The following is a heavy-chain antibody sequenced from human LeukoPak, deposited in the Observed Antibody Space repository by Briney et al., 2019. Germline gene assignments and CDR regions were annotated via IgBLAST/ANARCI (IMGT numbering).Heavy chain of an antibody. V-gene: IGHV1-24*01. Sequence: GASVKVSCKASGYTFTSYGISWVRQAPGQGLEWMGGFDPEDGETIYAQKFQGRVTMTEDTSTDTAYMELSSLRSEDTAVYYCATDRCGYYTCYAFDIWGQGTMVTVSS. D-gene: IGHD3-3*01. CDR1: GYTFTSYG. CDR2: FDPEDGET. CDR3: ATDRCGYYTCYAFDI. J-gene: IGHJ3*02.